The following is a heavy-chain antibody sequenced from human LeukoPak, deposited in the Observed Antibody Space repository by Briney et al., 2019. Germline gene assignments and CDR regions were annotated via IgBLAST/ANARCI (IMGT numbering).Heavy chain of an antibody. CDR1: GFTFSSYN. J-gene: IGHJ5*01. D-gene: IGHD2-2*01. V-gene: IGHV3-21*01. CDR3: AAGPTRCYSCGWFYP. CDR2: ISNHSDYI. Sequence: PTESLTLSCAASGFTFSSYNMNWVRQAPGKGLEWVSSISNHSDYIYYTDSLRGRFNISRDNAKNSLYLQMNTLRAEDTAVYFCAAGPTRCYSCGWFYPWGQGTLVTVSS.